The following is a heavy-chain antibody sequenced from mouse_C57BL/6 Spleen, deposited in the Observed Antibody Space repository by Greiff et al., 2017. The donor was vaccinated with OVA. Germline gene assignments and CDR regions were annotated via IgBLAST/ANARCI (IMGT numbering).Heavy chain of an antibody. J-gene: IGHJ3*01. CDR2: INPNNGGT. D-gene: IGHD2-4*01. Sequence: EVQLQESGPELVKPGASVKIPCKASGYTFTDYNMDWVKQSHGKSLEWIGDINPNNGGTNYNQKFKGKATLTVDKSSSTAYMELRSLTSEDTAVYYCARSEDYGGFAYWGQGTLVTVSA. CDR1: GYTFTDYN. V-gene: IGHV1-18*01. CDR3: ARSEDYGGFAY.